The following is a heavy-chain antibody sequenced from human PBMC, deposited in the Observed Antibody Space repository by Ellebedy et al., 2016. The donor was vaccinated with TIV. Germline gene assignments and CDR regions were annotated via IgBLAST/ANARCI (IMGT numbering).Heavy chain of an antibody. V-gene: IGHV4-59*01. J-gene: IGHJ5*02. D-gene: IGHD6-13*01. Sequence: SETLSLTCTVSGGSISSYYWSWIRQPPGKGLEWIGYIYYSGSTNYNPSLKSRVTISVDTSKNQFSLKLSSVTAADTAVYYCAREEYSSSWYGALTRNWFDPWGQGTLVTVSS. CDR3: AREEYSSSWYGALTRNWFDP. CDR1: GGSISSYY. CDR2: IYYSGST.